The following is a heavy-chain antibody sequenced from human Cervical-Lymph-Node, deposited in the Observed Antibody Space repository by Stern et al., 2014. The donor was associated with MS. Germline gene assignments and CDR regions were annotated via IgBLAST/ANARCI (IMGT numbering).Heavy chain of an antibody. J-gene: IGHJ4*02. V-gene: IGHV3-33*01. D-gene: IGHD6-13*01. Sequence: QMQLVQSGGGVVQPGRSLRLSCAASGFMFSSYGMHWVRQAPGKGLEWVATIWYTGTNKDYADSVKGRFTISRDNSKDTLYLQMNSLRAEDTAMYFCASITAAGIAGLDYWGQGTLVIVSS. CDR1: GFMFSSYG. CDR3: ASITAAGIAGLDY. CDR2: IWYTGTNK.